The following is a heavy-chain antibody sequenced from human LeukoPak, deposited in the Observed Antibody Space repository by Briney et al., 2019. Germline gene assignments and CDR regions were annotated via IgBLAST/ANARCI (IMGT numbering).Heavy chain of an antibody. J-gene: IGHJ3*02. CDR1: GFTFSAYG. CDR2: VSYDGSNK. CDR3: AKGSSGMTETTAAFDI. V-gene: IGHV3-30*18. Sequence: QTGGSLRLSCAASGFTFSAYGMHWVRQAPGKGLEWMAVVSYDGSNKYYADSVKGRFTISRDNSENTLYVQMNSLRAEDTAVYYCAKGSSGMTETTAAFDIWGQGTMVTVSS. D-gene: IGHD1-20*01.